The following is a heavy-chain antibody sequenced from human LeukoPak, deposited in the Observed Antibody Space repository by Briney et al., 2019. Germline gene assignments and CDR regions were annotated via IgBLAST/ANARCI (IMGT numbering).Heavy chain of an antibody. V-gene: IGHV4-30-2*01. CDR1: GGSISSGGYS. CDR3: ARVTLGPYYYDSSGYSPDY. J-gene: IGHJ4*02. Sequence: SETLSLTCAVSGGSISSGGYSWSWIRQPPGKGLEWIGYIYHSGSTYYNPSLKSRVTISVDTSKNQFSLKLSSVTAADTAVYYCARVTLGPYYYDSSGYSPDYWGQGTLVTVSS. D-gene: IGHD3-22*01. CDR2: IYHSGST.